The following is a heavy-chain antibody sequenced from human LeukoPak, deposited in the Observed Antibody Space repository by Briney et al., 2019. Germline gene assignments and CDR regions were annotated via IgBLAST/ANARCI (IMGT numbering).Heavy chain of an antibody. CDR3: ARDRYSSGWKMDYYYGMDV. CDR2: IYTSGST. CDR1: GGSISSYY. D-gene: IGHD6-19*01. V-gene: IGHV4-4*07. J-gene: IGHJ6*02. Sequence: SETLSLTCTVSGGSISSYYWSWIRQPAGKGLEWIGRIYTSGSTDYNPSLKSRVTMSVDTSKNQFSLKLSSVTAADTAVYYCARDRYSSGWKMDYYYGMDVWGQGTTVTVSS.